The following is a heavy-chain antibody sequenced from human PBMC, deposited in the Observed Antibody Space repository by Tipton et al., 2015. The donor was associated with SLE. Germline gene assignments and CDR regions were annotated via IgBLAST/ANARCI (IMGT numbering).Heavy chain of an antibody. V-gene: IGHV4-4*07. CDR3: ARDRSVVITAYWFDP. Sequence: TLSLTCSVSRGSFRDYSWSWIRQPAGKGLEWIGRIDPSGDTDYNPSLKSRVTMSIDMSRDQFSLNLYSVTAADTAVYYCARDRSVVITAYWFDPWGQGTPVTVSS. J-gene: IGHJ5*02. CDR1: RGSFRDYS. D-gene: IGHD2-21*01. CDR2: IDPSGDT.